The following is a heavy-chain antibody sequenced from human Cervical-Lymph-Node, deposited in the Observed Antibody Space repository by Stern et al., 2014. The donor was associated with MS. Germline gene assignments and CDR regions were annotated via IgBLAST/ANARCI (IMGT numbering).Heavy chain of an antibody. J-gene: IGHJ4*02. CDR3: ARDRGSGYYQSDFDY. CDR2: ISYDGNNK. V-gene: IGHV3-30*04. CDR1: GFTFSSYA. D-gene: IGHD3-22*01. Sequence: QVQLMQSGGGVVQPGRSLRLSCAASGFTFSSYAMHWVRQAPGTGLEWVAVISYDGNNKYYADSVKGRFTISRDNSKNTLYLQMNSLRAEDTAVYYCARDRGSGYYQSDFDYWGQGTLVTVSS.